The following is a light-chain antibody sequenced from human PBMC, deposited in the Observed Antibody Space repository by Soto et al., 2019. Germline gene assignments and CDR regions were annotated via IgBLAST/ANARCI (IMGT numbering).Light chain of an antibody. V-gene: IGKV1-17*01. CDR3: LQHKTYPQT. J-gene: IGKJ1*01. CDR2: AAS. Sequence: DIQMTQSPSSLSASVGDRVIITCRASQDIRIDLGWYQQKPGKAPKRLIYAASSLQTGVPSRFSGSGSGTEFTLTISSLQPEDFATYFCLQHKTYPQTFXQGTKLDIK. CDR1: QDIRID.